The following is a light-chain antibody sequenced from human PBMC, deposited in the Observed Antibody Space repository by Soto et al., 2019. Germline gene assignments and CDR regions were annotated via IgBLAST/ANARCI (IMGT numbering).Light chain of an antibody. Sequence: EIVLTQSPGTLSLSPGERATLSYRASQTVGRNYLAWYQQKPGQAPRLLIYHASTRATGIPDRFSGSGSGTGFTLTISRLEPEDFAVYYCQQYASSPLTFGGGAKVEI. V-gene: IGKV3-20*01. CDR1: QTVGRNY. CDR3: QQYASSPLT. CDR2: HAS. J-gene: IGKJ4*01.